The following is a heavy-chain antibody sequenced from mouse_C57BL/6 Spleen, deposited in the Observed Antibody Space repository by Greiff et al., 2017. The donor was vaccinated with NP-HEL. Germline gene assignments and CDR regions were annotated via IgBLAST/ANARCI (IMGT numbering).Heavy chain of an antibody. V-gene: IGHV2-2*01. J-gene: IGHJ4*01. D-gene: IGHD2-12*01. Sequence: VKLQESGPGLVQPSQSLSITCTVSGFSLTSYGVHWVRQSPGKGLEWLGVIWSGGSTDYNAAFISRLSISKDNSKSQVFFKMNSLQADDTAIYYCASSYHYAMDYWGQGTSVTVSS. CDR3: ASSYHYAMDY. CDR2: IWSGGST. CDR1: GFSLTSYG.